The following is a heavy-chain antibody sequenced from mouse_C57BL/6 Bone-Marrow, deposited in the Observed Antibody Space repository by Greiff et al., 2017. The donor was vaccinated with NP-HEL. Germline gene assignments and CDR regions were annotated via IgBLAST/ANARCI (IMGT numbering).Heavy chain of an antibody. V-gene: IGHV1-64*01. J-gene: IGHJ2*01. CDR2: IHPNSGST. Sequence: VQLQQPGAELVKPGASVKLSCKASGYTFTSYWMHWVKQRPGQGLEWIGMIHPNSGSTNYNEKFKSKATLTVDKSSSTAYMQLISLPSEDSAVDYCARCEGLLLDYWGQGTTLTVSS. CDR3: ARCEGLLLDY. CDR1: GYTFTSYW. D-gene: IGHD1-1*01.